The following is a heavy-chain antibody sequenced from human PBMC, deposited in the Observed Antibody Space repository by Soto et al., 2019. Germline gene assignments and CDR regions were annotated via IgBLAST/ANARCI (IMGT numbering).Heavy chain of an antibody. V-gene: IGHV4-4*02. CDR3: ARTAYYDSTGYYNMDV. J-gene: IGHJ6*02. CDR2: IHHHGST. D-gene: IGHD3-22*01. CDR1: GGSISSGNW. Sequence: QVQLQESGPGLVQPSGTLSLTCAVSGGSISSGNWWAWVRQSPGKGLQWIGEIHHHGSTNYNPSLQSRVSISVDKSKNQFSLKLTSVTAADTADYYCARTAYYDSTGYYNMDVWGQGTTVTISS.